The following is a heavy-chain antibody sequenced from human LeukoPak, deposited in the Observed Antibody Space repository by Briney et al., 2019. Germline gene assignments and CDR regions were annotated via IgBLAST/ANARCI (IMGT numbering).Heavy chain of an antibody. CDR2: ILSDGSKE. CDR1: GFTFSSYG. V-gene: IGHV3-33*06. D-gene: IGHD4-17*01. Sequence: GGSLRLSCAASGFTFSSYGMHWVRQAPGKGLEWVAVILSDGSKEFYTDSVKGRFTISRDNSKNTLYLQMNSLRAEDTAVYYCAKAPRDDYGDYVNFDYWGQGTLVTVSS. J-gene: IGHJ4*02. CDR3: AKAPRDDYGDYVNFDY.